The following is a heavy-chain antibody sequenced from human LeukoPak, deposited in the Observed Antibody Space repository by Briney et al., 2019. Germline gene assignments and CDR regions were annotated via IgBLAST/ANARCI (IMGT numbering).Heavy chain of an antibody. CDR3: ARGKGSSSWYVAPYNWFDP. D-gene: IGHD6-13*01. CDR1: GYTFTSYA. J-gene: IGHJ5*02. V-gene: IGHV1-3*01. CDR2: INAGNGNT. Sequence: ASVKFSCKASGYTFTSYARHWVRQAPGQRREGMGWINAGNGNTKYSQKFQGRVTITRDTSASTAYMELSSLRSEDTAVYYCARGKGSSSWYVAPYNWFDPWGQGTLVTVSS.